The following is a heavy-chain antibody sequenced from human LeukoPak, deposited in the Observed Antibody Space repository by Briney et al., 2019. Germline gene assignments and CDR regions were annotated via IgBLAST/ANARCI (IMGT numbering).Heavy chain of an antibody. CDR3: ARAGHCTNGICYTADFDY. Sequence: GGSLRLSCAASGFTFSSYAMSWVRQAPGKGLEWVSAITDSGGNTYYAAPVKGRFTISRDNSKNTLYLQMNSLRAEDTAAYYCARAGHCTNGICYTADFDYWGQGTLVTVSS. CDR2: ITDSGGNT. J-gene: IGHJ4*02. CDR1: GFTFSSYA. V-gene: IGHV3-23*01. D-gene: IGHD2-8*01.